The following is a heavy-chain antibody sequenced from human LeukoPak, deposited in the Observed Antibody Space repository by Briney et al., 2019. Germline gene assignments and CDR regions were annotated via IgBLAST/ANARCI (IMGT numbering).Heavy chain of an antibody. CDR3: ARDDGSGSYLFDY. D-gene: IGHD3-10*01. J-gene: IGHJ4*02. CDR2: INPNSSGT. CDR1: GYTFTGYY. V-gene: IGHV1-2*02. Sequence: ASVKVSCKASGYTFTGYYMHWVRQAPGQGLEWMGWINPNSSGTNYAQKFQGRVTMTRDTSISTAYMELSRLRPDDTAVYYCARDDGSGSYLFDYWGQGTLVTVSS.